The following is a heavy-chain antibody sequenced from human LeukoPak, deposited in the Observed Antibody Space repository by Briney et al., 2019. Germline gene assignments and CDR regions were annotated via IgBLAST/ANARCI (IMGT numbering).Heavy chain of an antibody. J-gene: IGHJ4*02. CDR1: EFSVGSNY. D-gene: IGHD3-16*01. CDR3: TTDLLITFGGTD. Sequence: GGSLRLSCAASEFSVGSNYMTWVRQAPGKGLEWVSLIYSGGSTYYADSVKGRFTISRDNSKNTLYLQMNSLKTEDTAVYYCTTDLLITFGGTDWGQGTLVTVSS. V-gene: IGHV3-66*01. CDR2: IYSGGST.